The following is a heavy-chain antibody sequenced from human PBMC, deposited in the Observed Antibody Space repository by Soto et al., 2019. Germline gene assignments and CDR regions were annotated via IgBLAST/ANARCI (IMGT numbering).Heavy chain of an antibody. D-gene: IGHD5-18*01. CDR2: IYYSGSS. Sequence: QVQLQESGPGLVKPSQTLSLTCTVSGGSISSGGYYWSWIRQHPGKGLEWIGYIYYSGSSYYNPSLKSRVTISVDTSKNQFSLKLSSVTAADTAVYYCAREDTAMGYFDYWGQGTLVTVSS. CDR1: GGSISSGGYY. V-gene: IGHV4-31*03. CDR3: AREDTAMGYFDY. J-gene: IGHJ4*02.